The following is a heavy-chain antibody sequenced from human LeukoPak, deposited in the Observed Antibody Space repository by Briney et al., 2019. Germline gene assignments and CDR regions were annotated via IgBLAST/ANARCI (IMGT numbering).Heavy chain of an antibody. Sequence: SETLSLTCTVSGGSISSYYWSWIRQPPGKGLEWIGYIYNSGSTNYNPSLKSRVTISVDTSKNQISLKLSSVTAADTAVYYCARVGIAVAGTGYYYYGMDVWGQGTTVTVSS. D-gene: IGHD6-19*01. CDR2: IYNSGST. V-gene: IGHV4-59*01. CDR3: ARVGIAVAGTGYYYYGMDV. J-gene: IGHJ6*02. CDR1: GGSISSYY.